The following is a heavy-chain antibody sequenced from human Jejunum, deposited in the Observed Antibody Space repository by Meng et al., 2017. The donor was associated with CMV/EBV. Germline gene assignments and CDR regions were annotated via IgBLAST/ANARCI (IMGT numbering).Heavy chain of an antibody. CDR2: ISTYNGNT. CDR3: ARVWNYDILTGYYTHYFDY. D-gene: IGHD3-9*01. CDR1: GYTFTSYA. Sequence: VQLVQSGSELKKPGASVKVSCKASGYTFTSYAMNWVRQAPGQGLEWMGWISTYNGNTNYAQKLQGRVTMTTDTSTSTVYMEVRSLRSDDTAVYYCARVWNYDILTGYYTHYFDYWGQGTLVTVSS. V-gene: IGHV1-18*01. J-gene: IGHJ4*02.